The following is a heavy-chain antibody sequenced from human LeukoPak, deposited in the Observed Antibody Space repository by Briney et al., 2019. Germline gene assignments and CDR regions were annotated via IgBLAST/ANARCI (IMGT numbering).Heavy chain of an antibody. Sequence: GGPLRLSCAASGFTFSSYSMNWVRQAPGKGLEWVSSISSSSSYIYYADSVKGRFTISRDNAKNSLYLQMNSLRAEDTAVYYCARLDRADYSTSPVPYYNYYMNAWDKGTTVIVSS. V-gene: IGHV3-21*01. CDR1: GFTFSSYS. CDR2: ISSSSSYI. J-gene: IGHJ6*03. CDR3: ARLDRADYSTSPVPYYNYYMNA. D-gene: IGHD6-13*01.